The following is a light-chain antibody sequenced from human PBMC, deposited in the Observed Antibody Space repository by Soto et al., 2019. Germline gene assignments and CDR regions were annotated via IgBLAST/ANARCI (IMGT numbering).Light chain of an antibody. CDR1: SGVRGSY. J-gene: IGKJ1*01. Sequence: ATLDLSRGEGPTLGCGGSSGVRGSYLAWYQQRPGLAPRLLIYDASSRATGIFDRLSGSGSGTVVTLTNTRLEPEDFAVYYCQQRSNWAPTFGQGTKVDIK. CDR3: QQRSNWAPT. CDR2: DAS. V-gene: IGKV3D-20*02.